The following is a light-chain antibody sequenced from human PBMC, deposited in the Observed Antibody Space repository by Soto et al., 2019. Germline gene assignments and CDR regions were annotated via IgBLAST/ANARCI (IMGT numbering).Light chain of an antibody. J-gene: IGLJ2*01. CDR2: EGN. Sequence: QSALTQPASVSGSPGQSITISCTGTSSDIGIYNLVSWYQQHPGRAPKVMIYEGNKRPSGVSNRFSGSKSDNTASLTISGLQAEDEADYYCCSYAGSDNFLFGGGTKLTVL. V-gene: IGLV2-23*01. CDR1: SSDIGIYNL. CDR3: CSYAGSDNFL.